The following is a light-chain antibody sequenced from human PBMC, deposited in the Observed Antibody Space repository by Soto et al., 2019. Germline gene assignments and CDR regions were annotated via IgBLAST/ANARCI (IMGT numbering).Light chain of an antibody. CDR2: DAS. V-gene: IGKV1-5*01. CDR1: QSISTW. J-gene: IGKJ2*01. Sequence: DIQMTQSPSTLSASVGDRVTMTCRASQSISTWLAWYQQKPGKAPKLLIYDASSLQSGVPSRFSGSGSGTEFTLTISSLQPDDFATYYCQQYDSHSSSTFGQGTKLESK. CDR3: QQYDSHSSST.